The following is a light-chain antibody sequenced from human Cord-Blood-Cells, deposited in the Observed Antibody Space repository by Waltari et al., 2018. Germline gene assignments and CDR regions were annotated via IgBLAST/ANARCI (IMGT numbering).Light chain of an antibody. J-gene: IGLJ3*02. V-gene: IGLV3-25*03. CDR2: KDS. CDR3: QSADSSGTYWV. Sequence: SYELTQPPSVSVSPGQTAGITCSGDALPKQYAYWYQQKPGQAPVLAIYKDSGRPSGIPERFSGSSSGTTVTLTISGVQAEDEADYYCQSADSSGTYWVFGGGTKLTVL. CDR1: ALPKQY.